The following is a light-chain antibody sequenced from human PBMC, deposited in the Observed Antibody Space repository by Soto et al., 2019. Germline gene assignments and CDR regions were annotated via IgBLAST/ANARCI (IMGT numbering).Light chain of an antibody. CDR2: GTS. CDR1: QSVRATY. CDR3: QLYGNSPRYT. V-gene: IGKV3-20*01. Sequence: EIVLTQSPGTLSLSPGDRAILSCRASQSVRATYVAWYQHKPGQAPRLLIYGTSSRTSGIPDRFSGSGSGTDFTLTISRLEPEDFAVYYCQLYGNSPRYTFGLGTKLEI. J-gene: IGKJ2*01.